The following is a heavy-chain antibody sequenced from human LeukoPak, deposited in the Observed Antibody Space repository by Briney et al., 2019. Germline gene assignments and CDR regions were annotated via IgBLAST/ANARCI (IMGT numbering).Heavy chain of an antibody. D-gene: IGHD5-12*01. CDR1: GYTFTGYY. CDR2: INPNSGGT. V-gene: IGHV1-2*02. CDR3: ARGLPYGGYGGWFDP. Sequence: GASVEVSCKASGYTFTGYYMHWVRQAPGQGLEWMGWINPNSGGTNYAQKFQGRVTMTRDTSISTAYMELSRLRSDDTAVYYCARGLPYGGYGGWFDPWGQGTLVTVSS. J-gene: IGHJ5*02.